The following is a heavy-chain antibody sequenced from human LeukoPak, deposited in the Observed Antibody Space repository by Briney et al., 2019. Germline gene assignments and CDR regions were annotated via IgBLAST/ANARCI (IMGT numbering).Heavy chain of an antibody. CDR3: RERGWYYYYYYMDV. CDR1: GFTFSSYA. D-gene: IGHD6-19*01. V-gene: IGHV3-30*04. CDR2: ISYDGSNK. Sequence: GGSLRLSCAASGFTFSSYAMHWVRQAPGKGLEWVALISYDGSNKYYADSVKGRFTISRDNSKNTLSLQMNSLRAEDTAVYYCRERGWYYYYYYMDVWGKGTTVTVSS. J-gene: IGHJ6*03.